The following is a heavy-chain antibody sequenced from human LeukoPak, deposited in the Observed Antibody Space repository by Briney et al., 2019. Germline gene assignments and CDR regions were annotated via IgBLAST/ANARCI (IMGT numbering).Heavy chain of an antibody. D-gene: IGHD3-10*01. V-gene: IGHV1-2*02. J-gene: IGHJ5*02. CDR1: GYTFIGYY. CDR3: ATGDFGNNLFDP. Sequence: ASVKVSCKASGYTFIGYYIHWVRQAPGQGLEWMGWINPNSGGTTYAQKFRGRVTMTRDTSITTAYMDLTRLTSDDTALYYCATGDFGNNLFDPWGQGTVVSVSS. CDR2: INPNSGGT.